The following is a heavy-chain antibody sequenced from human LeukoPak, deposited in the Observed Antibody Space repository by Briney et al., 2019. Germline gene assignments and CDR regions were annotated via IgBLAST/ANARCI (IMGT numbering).Heavy chain of an antibody. D-gene: IGHD6-19*01. J-gene: IGHJ5*02. CDR2: ISGSGGST. CDR3: AKEGSSGWDNNWFDP. CDR1: GFAFSSYA. Sequence: GGSLRLSCAASGFAFSSYAMSWVRQAPGKGLECVSTISGSGGSTYYADSVKGRFTISRDNSKNTLYLQMNSLRAEDTAVYYCAKEGSSGWDNNWFDPWGQGTLVTVSS. V-gene: IGHV3-23*01.